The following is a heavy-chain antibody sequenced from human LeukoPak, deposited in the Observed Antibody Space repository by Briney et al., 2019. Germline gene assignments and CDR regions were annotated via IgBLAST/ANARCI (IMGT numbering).Heavy chain of an antibody. CDR3: ANEIRPNDY. CDR1: KFTFSHYG. CDR2: ISISGSKT. J-gene: IGHJ4*02. D-gene: IGHD4-17*01. V-gene: IGHV3-23*01. Sequence: GGSLRLSCTASKFTFSHYGMQWVRQAPGKGLEWVSAISISGSKTYYADSVKGRFTISRDNSKNTLYLQMNSLRAEDTAVYYCANEIRPNDYWGQGTQVTVSS.